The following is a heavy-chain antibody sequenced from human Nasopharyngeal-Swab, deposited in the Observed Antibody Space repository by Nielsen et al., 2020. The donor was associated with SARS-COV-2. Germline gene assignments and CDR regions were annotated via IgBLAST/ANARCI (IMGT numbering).Heavy chain of an antibody. CDR2: IWYDGSRQ. J-gene: IGHJ5*02. V-gene: IGHV3-33*01. Sequence: GGSLRLSCAVSGFSFNNYGMYWVRQAPGKGLEWVAVIWYDGSRQYYADSVEGRFTISRDNSENTVYLQMNSLRAEDTALYHCARPLSRDSTWTTEANWFDPWGQGTLVTVSS. D-gene: IGHD6-13*01. CDR3: ARPLSRDSTWTTEANWFDP. CDR1: GFSFNNYG.